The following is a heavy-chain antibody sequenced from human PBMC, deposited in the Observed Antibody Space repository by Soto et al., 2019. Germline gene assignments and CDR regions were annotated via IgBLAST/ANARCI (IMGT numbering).Heavy chain of an antibody. D-gene: IGHD2-21*02. CDR2: ISAYNGNT. CDR1: GYTFTSYG. J-gene: IGHJ4*03. CDR3: ARGPYCGGDCYSDY. V-gene: IGHV1-18*04. Sequence: SVKVSCKASGYTFTSYGISWVRQAPGQGLERMGWISAYNGNTNYAQKLQGRVTMTTDPSTSTAYMELRSLRSDDTAVYYCARGPYCGGDCYSDYWGQGTLVTVSS.